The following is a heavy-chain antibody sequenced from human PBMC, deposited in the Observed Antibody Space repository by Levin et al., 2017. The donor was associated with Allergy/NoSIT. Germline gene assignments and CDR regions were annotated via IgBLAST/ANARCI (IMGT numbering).Heavy chain of an antibody. D-gene: IGHD5-18*01. CDR1: GYTFSLYA. Sequence: GESLKISCKTSGYTFSLYAISWVRQAPGQGPEWLGWISPYNGNTDYAQKFQGRFTMTTDTSTSTPYMELRSLRPDDTAVYYCARELHGYYYFDYWGQGTLVTVSS. J-gene: IGHJ4*02. V-gene: IGHV1-18*01. CDR3: ARELHGYYYFDY. CDR2: ISPYNGNT.